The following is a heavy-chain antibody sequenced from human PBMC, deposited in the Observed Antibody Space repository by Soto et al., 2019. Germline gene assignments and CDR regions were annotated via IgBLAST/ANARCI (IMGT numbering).Heavy chain of an antibody. CDR1: GFYITNYW. D-gene: IGHD2-2*02. Sequence: GGSLRLSCAASGFYITNYWMTWVRQAPGKGPEWVANIKEDGSLKFYVDSVRGRFTISRDNAKNSVYLEMSRLRAEDTAVYYCVRDSYTAHWHTAGEDYWGQGTLVTVSS. V-gene: IGHV3-7*01. CDR3: VRDSYTAHWHTAGEDY. J-gene: IGHJ4*02. CDR2: IKEDGSLK.